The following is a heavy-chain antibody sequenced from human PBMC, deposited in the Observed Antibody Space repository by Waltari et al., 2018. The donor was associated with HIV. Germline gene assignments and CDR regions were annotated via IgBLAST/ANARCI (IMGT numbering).Heavy chain of an antibody. Sequence: QVQLQQSGPGLVQPSQTLSLTCAISGDSVSSTSAAWNWIRQSPSRCLEWLGRTYYRSKWYNDYAVSVKSRITINPATSKNQFSLQLNSVTPEDMAVYYCARDQGDTAMGDFDYWGQGTLVTVSS. CDR1: GDSVSSTSAA. V-gene: IGHV6-1*01. J-gene: IGHJ4*02. D-gene: IGHD5-18*01. CDR2: TYYRSKWYN. CDR3: ARDQGDTAMGDFDY.